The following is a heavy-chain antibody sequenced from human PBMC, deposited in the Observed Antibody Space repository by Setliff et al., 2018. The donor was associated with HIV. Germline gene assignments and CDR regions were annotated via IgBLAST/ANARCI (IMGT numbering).Heavy chain of an antibody. CDR1: GGSISSGSFY. Sequence: SETLSFTCTVSGGSISSGSFYWSWIRQPAGKGLEWIGHIYTSGSTDYNPSLKSRVSISVDTSKNQFSLKLSSVTAADTAVYYCARASTMIVVVIKGFDIWGQGTMVTVSS. J-gene: IGHJ3*02. CDR2: IYTSGST. CDR3: ARASTMIVVVIKGFDI. V-gene: IGHV4-61*09. D-gene: IGHD3-22*01.